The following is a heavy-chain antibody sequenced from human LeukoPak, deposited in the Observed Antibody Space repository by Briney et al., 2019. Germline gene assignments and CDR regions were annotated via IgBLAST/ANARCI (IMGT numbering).Heavy chain of an antibody. CDR1: GFTFSAYA. V-gene: IGHV3-30*04. Sequence: GRSLRLSCAASGFTFSAYAMCWVRQAPGKGLEWVTGISYDGTNKYYADSVKGRFTISRDNSKNTLYLQMNSLRAEDTAVYYCAKGSLVATIQGPIDYWGQGTLVTVSS. CDR2: ISYDGTNK. CDR3: AKGSLVATIQGPIDY. J-gene: IGHJ4*02. D-gene: IGHD5-12*01.